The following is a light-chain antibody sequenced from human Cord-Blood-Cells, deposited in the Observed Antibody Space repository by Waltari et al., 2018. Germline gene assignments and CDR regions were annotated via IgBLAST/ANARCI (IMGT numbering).Light chain of an antibody. CDR3: QSADSSGTVV. Sequence: SYELTQPPSVSVSPGQTTRITCSGDALPKQYAYWYQQQPGQAPVLVIYKDSERPSGIPERFAGSSSGTTVTLTISGVQAEDEADYCCQSADSSGTVVFGGGTKLTVL. V-gene: IGLV3-25*02. CDR1: ALPKQY. CDR2: KDS. J-gene: IGLJ2*01.